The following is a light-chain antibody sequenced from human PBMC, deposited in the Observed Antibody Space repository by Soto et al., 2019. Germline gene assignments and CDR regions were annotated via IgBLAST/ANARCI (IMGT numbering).Light chain of an antibody. CDR1: QSVSSN. J-gene: IGKJ2*01. CDR2: GAS. CDR3: QQYNNWPPMYT. Sequence: EIVMTQSPATLSVSPGERATLSCRASQSVSSNLAWYQQKPGQAPRLLIYGASTRATGIPARFSGSGYGTEFTLTISSLQSEDFAVYYCQQYNNWPPMYTFGQETKLEIK. V-gene: IGKV3-15*01.